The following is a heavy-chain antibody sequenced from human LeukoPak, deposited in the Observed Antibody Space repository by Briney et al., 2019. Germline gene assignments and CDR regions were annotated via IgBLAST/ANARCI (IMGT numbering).Heavy chain of an antibody. Sequence: VASVKVSCKVSGYTLTELSMHWVRQAPGKGLEWMGGFDPEDSETIYAQKFQGRVTMTEDISTDTAYMELSSLRSEDTAVYYCATSVVAATLWSLDFDYWGQGTLVTVSS. CDR3: ATSVVAATLWSLDFDY. V-gene: IGHV1-24*01. CDR2: FDPEDSET. D-gene: IGHD2-15*01. CDR1: GYTLTELS. J-gene: IGHJ4*02.